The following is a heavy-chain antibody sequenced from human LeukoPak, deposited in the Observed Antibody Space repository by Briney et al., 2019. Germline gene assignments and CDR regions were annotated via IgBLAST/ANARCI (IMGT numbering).Heavy chain of an antibody. Sequence: GGSLRLSCAASGFTFSSYWMHWVRHTPGKGLVWVSRIKGDGSSTSYADSVKGRFTISRDNAKNTLYLQMNSLRAEDTAVYYCAKQYYDSSGYYYYYYYGMDVWGQGTTVTVSS. V-gene: IGHV3-74*01. CDR1: GFTFSSYW. CDR2: IKGDGSST. D-gene: IGHD3-22*01. CDR3: AKQYYDSSGYYYYYYYGMDV. J-gene: IGHJ6*02.